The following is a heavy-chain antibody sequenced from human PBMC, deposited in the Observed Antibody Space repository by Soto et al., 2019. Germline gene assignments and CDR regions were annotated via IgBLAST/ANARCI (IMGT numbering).Heavy chain of an antibody. CDR2: ISAYNSNT. CDR3: ARESRSRDTFDV. V-gene: IGHV1-18*01. D-gene: IGHD6-13*01. J-gene: IGHJ3*01. Sequence: ASVKVSCKASGYTFTSYGISWVRQAPGQGLEWMGGISAYNSNTNYAQKLQGRVTMTTDTSTSTAYMELRSLRSDDTAVYYCARESRSRDTFDVWGQGTMVTVSS. CDR1: GYTFTSYG.